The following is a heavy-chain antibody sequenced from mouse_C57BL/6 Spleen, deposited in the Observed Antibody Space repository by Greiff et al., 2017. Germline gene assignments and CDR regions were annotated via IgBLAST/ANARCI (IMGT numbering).Heavy chain of an antibody. D-gene: IGHD2-4*01. CDR1: GYTFTDYN. Sequence: VQLQQSGPELVKPGASVKMSCKASGYTFTDYNMHWVKPSHGKSLEWIGYIYPFNGGTSYNQKLKGKATLTVNKSSRTAYMELRRLTSEDSAVYYCARKGIYYDYDEDCDYWGQGTTLTVSS. V-gene: IGHV1-22*01. CDR2: IYPFNGGT. CDR3: ARKGIYYDYDEDCDY. J-gene: IGHJ2*01.